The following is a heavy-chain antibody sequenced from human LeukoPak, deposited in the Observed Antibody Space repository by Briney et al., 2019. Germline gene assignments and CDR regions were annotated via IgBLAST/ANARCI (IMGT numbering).Heavy chain of an antibody. CDR2: IYSGGET. Sequence: PGGSLRLSCAASGVSVGSNFMIWVRQAPGKGLEWVSLIYSGGETSYADSVKGRFSISRENSKNTLYLQMNSLRVEDTAVYYCTRDPPAVAINTYAWGQGTLVTVSS. J-gene: IGHJ5*02. D-gene: IGHD6-13*01. V-gene: IGHV3-66*01. CDR3: TRDPPAVAINTYA. CDR1: GVSVGSNF.